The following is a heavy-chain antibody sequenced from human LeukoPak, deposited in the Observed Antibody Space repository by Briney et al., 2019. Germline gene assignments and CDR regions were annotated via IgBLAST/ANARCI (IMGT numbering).Heavy chain of an antibody. CDR1: GFTFSSYA. V-gene: IGHV3-7*01. CDR3: ATEAMIRGVSLGYFDY. J-gene: IGHJ4*02. Sequence: GGSLRLSCAASGFTFSSYAMSWVRQAPGKGLEWVANIKQDATEKNYVESVKGRFTISRDNAKNSLFLQLDSLRAEDTAVYYCATEAMIRGVSLGYFDYWGQGTLVTVSS. D-gene: IGHD3-10*01. CDR2: IKQDATEK.